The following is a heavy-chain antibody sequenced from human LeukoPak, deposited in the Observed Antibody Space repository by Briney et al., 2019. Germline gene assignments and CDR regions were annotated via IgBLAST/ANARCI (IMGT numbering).Heavy chain of an antibody. Sequence: ASVTVSCKASGYTFTSYGISWVREAPEQGLEWMGWISPYNGNTNYAQNVQGRVTMTTDTSTSTAYMELRSLTSDDTAVYYCARNSYSSGWYGHWGQGTLVTVSS. V-gene: IGHV1-18*01. CDR2: ISPYNGNT. CDR3: ARNSYSSGWYGH. D-gene: IGHD6-13*01. CDR1: GYTFTSYG. J-gene: IGHJ4*02.